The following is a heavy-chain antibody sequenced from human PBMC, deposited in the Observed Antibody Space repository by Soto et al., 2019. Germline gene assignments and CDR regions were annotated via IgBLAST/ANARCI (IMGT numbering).Heavy chain of an antibody. J-gene: IGHJ4*02. D-gene: IGHD6-19*01. CDR2: IYYSGST. V-gene: IGHV4-59*01. CDR3: AREGGWYGQFDY. CDR1: GGSISSYY. Sequence: SETLSLTCTVSGGSISSYYWSWIRQPPGKGLEWIGYIYYSGSTNYNPSLKSRVTISVDTSKNQFSLKLSSVTAADTAVYYCAREGGWYGQFDYWGQGTLVTVS.